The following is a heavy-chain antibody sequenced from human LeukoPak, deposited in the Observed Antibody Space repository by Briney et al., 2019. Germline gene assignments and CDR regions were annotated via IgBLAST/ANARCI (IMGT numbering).Heavy chain of an antibody. CDR3: ARSARDVVVVASLWYFDH. J-gene: IGHJ4*02. Sequence: SETLSLTCTGSGGSISSSSYYWGWIRQPPGKGLEWIGCIYYSGSTYYNPSLKSRVTISVDTSKNQFSLKLSSVTAADTAVYYCARSARDVVVVASLWYFDHWGQGTLVTVSS. V-gene: IGHV4-39*07. D-gene: IGHD2-15*01. CDR2: IYYSGST. CDR1: GGSISSSSYY.